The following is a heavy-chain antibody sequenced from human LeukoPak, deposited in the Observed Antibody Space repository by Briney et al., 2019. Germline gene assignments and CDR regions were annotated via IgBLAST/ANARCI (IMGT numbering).Heavy chain of an antibody. D-gene: IGHD1-26*01. CDR3: AKDTVGALNKVVY. CDR2: ISYDGSNK. V-gene: IGHV3-30-3*01. Sequence: HPGGSLRLSCAASGFTFSSYAMHWVRQAPGKGLEWVAVISYDGSNKYYADSVKGRFTISRDNSKNTLYLQMNSLRAEDTAVYYCAKDTVGALNKVVYWGQGTLVTVSS. J-gene: IGHJ4*02. CDR1: GFTFSSYA.